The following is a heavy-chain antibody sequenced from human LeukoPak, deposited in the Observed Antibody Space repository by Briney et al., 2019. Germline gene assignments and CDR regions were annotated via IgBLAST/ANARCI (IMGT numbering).Heavy chain of an antibody. D-gene: IGHD4-17*01. CDR2: FHYSGST. Sequence: SETLSLTCAVYGGSFSGFYWGWIRQPPGKGLEWIGSFHYSGSTYYNPSLKSRVTISVDTSNNQFSLKLTSVTAADTAVYYCARGSHYGDYGYWGQGTLVTVSS. CDR1: GGSFSGFY. J-gene: IGHJ4*02. CDR3: ARGSHYGDYGY. V-gene: IGHV4-34*01.